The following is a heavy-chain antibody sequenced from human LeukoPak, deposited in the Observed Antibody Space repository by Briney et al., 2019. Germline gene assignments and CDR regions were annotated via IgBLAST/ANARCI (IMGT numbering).Heavy chain of an antibody. V-gene: IGHV3-21*01. CDR3: SRYTSNVVGERDYFDY. D-gene: IGHD1-26*01. Sequence: PGGSLRLSCAASGFTFSSYSMNWVRQAPGKGLEWVSSISNSRSNKYYADSVKGRFTISRDNSKNSLYLQMNSLRAEDTAVYFCSRYTSNVVGERDYFDYWGQGTLFTVSS. CDR1: GFTFSSYS. J-gene: IGHJ4*02. CDR2: ISNSRSNK.